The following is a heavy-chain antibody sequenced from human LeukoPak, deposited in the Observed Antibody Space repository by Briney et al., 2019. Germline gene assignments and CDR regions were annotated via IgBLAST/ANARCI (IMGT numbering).Heavy chain of an antibody. D-gene: IGHD6-19*01. V-gene: IGHV3-23*01. J-gene: IGHJ3*02. CDR1: GFTFSSYA. Sequence: GGSLRLSCAASGFTFSSYAMSWVRQAPGKGLEWVSAISGSGGSTYYADSVKGRFTISRDNSKNTLYLQMNSLRAEDTAVYYCANHLDYGYSSGPEAFDIWGQGTMVTVSS. CDR2: ISGSGGST. CDR3: ANHLDYGYSSGPEAFDI.